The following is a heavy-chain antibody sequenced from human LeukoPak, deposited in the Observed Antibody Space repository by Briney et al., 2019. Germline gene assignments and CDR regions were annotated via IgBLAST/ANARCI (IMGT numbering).Heavy chain of an antibody. J-gene: IGHJ4*02. V-gene: IGHV2-70*11. CDR1: GLSLSSRGMC. D-gene: IGHD5-24*01. CDR2: IDCNDDK. CDR3: ARIHGDDYTYFLIDY. Sequence: SGPALVIPTQTLALTCSFSGLSLSSRGMCVSWIRQSAGKALGWLARIDCNDDKYYSTSLKTRLTISTDNSKNQVVLTMTNMDPVDTATYYCARIHGDDYTYFLIDYWGQGTLVTVSS.